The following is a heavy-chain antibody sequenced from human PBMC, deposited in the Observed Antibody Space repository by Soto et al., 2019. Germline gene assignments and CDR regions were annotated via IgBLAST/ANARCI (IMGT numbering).Heavy chain of an antibody. J-gene: IGHJ4*02. Sequence: QVQLVQSGAEVKKPGASVKVSCKASGYTFTNFGISWVRQAPGQGLEWMGWISAYNGNTNYAQKFQGRVTMTTDTTTSTAYMDAGSLESGGTGGYYSAGGGCPIDYWGQGTLVTVSS. CDR1: GYTFTNFG. CDR3: AGGGCPIDY. CDR2: ISAYNGNT. D-gene: IGHD2-8*01. V-gene: IGHV1-18*01.